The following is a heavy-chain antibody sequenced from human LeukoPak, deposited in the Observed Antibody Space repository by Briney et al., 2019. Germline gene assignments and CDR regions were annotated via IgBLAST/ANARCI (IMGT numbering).Heavy chain of an antibody. D-gene: IGHD1-7*01. V-gene: IGHV3-21*04. J-gene: IGHJ4*02. Sequence: GGSLRLSCAASGFTFSSYSMNWVRQAPGKGLEWVSSISSSSSYIYYADSVKGRFTISRDNAKNSLYLQMNSLRVEDTALYHCARKGLGGELGGFDSWGQGTLVTVSS. CDR2: ISSSSSYI. CDR3: ARKGLGGELGGFDS. CDR1: GFTFSSYS.